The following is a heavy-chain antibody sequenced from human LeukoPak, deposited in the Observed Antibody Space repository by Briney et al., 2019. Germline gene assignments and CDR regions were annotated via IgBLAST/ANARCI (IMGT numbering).Heavy chain of an antibody. J-gene: IGHJ4*02. V-gene: IGHV4-59*08. CDR2: IYYSGST. Sequence: PSETLSLTCTVSGGSISSYYWSWIRQPPGKGLEWIGYIYYSGSTNYNPSLKSRVTISVDTSKNQLSLELSSVTAADTAVYYCARGDRGIFDYWGQGTLVTVSS. CDR1: GGSISSYY. D-gene: IGHD3-16*01. CDR3: ARGDRGIFDY.